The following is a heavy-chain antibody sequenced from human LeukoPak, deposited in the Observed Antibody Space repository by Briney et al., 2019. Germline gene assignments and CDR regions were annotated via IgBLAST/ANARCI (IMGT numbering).Heavy chain of an antibody. J-gene: IGHJ6*02. CDR1: GYTFTSYG. CDR2: IIPIFGTA. V-gene: IGHV1-69*13. CDR3: ARSVLRFLEGSWYYGMDV. Sequence: ASVKVSCKASGYTFTSYGISWVRQAPGQGLEWMGGIIPIFGTANYAQKFQGRVTITADESTSTAYMELSSLRSEDTAVYYCARSVLRFLEGSWYYGMDVWGQGTTVTVSS. D-gene: IGHD3-3*01.